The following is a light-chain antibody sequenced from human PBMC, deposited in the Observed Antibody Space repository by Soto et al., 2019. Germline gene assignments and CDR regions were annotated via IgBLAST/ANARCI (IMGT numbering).Light chain of an antibody. CDR1: QSISNH. Sequence: DIQMTQSPSSLSASVEDRVIITCRASQSISNHLNWYQQKPGKAPKLLIFAASSLQSGVPSMFSGSRSGPDFTLTISSLQPEDFATYYCQQSYSSPPKFGQGTKV. CDR2: AAS. CDR3: QQSYSSPPK. V-gene: IGKV1-39*01. J-gene: IGKJ1*01.